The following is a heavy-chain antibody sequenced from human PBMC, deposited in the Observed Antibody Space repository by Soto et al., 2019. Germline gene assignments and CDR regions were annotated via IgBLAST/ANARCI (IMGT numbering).Heavy chain of an antibody. CDR2: ISYDGSNE. V-gene: IGHV3-30-3*01. D-gene: IGHD6-19*01. Sequence: QAQLVESGGGVVQPGRSERLSCAASGFTFSNFPIHWVRQAPGQGLEWVAVISYDGSNEYYADSVKGRFTVSRDNSKNTLYLQMNSLRPEDSGLYFCARGGLGSGWYHFDSWGQGTQVTVSS. J-gene: IGHJ4*02. CDR1: GFTFSNFP. CDR3: ARGGLGSGWYHFDS.